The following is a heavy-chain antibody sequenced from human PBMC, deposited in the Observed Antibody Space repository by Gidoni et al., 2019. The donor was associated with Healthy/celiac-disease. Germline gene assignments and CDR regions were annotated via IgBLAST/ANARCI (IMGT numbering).Heavy chain of an antibody. CDR3: AKQAGARTRHNWFDP. J-gene: IGHJ5*02. Sequence: QVQLVESGGGVVQPGRSLRLSCAASGFTFSSYGMHWVRQAPGKGLEWVAVISYDGSNKYYADSVKGRFTISRDNSKNTLYLQMNSLRAEDTAVYYCAKQAGARTRHNWFDPWGQGTLVTVSS. D-gene: IGHD3-10*01. V-gene: IGHV3-30*18. CDR1: GFTFSSYG. CDR2: ISYDGSNK.